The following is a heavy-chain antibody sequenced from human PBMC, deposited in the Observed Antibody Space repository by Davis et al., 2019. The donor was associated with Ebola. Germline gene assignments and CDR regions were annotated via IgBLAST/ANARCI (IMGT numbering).Heavy chain of an antibody. D-gene: IGHD5-24*01. CDR2: ISWNSGSI. CDR3: AREALRWLADY. Sequence: SLKISCAASGFTFDDYAMHWVRQAPGKGLEWVSGISWNSGSIGYVDSVKGRFTISRDNAKNSLYLQMNSLRAEDTAVYYCAREALRWLADYWGQGTLVTVSS. CDR1: GFTFDDYA. V-gene: IGHV3-9*01. J-gene: IGHJ4*02.